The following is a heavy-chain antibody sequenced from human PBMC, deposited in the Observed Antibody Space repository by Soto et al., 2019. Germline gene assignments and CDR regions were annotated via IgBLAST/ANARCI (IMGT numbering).Heavy chain of an antibody. J-gene: IGHJ4*02. Sequence: SETLSLTCTVSGGSISSYYWSWIRQPAGQGLEWIGRIYTSGSTNNNPPLKIRVTMSVDTSKNQFSLKLSSVTAADTAVYYCAKQIAVADYFAYWGQGTLATVSS. V-gene: IGHV4-4*07. D-gene: IGHD6-19*01. CDR2: IYTSGST. CDR3: AKQIAVADYFAY. CDR1: GGSISSYY.